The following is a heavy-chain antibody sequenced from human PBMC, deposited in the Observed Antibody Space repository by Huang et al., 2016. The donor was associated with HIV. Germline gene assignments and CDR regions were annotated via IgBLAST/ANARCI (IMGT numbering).Heavy chain of an antibody. CDR1: DVPVTSGSYY. D-gene: IGHD3-10*01. Sequence: QRKIHESGPGLVRPSGTLSLTCRVSDVPVTSGSYYWAWLRQSPGRGLQWIGSFHHNGNVYYHPSRKSRVTIAVGSSNSQLSLTMTSVTTADSAVYYYYDYWGQGVRVTVPS. CDR2: FHHNGNV. V-gene: IGHV4-39*03. CDR3: YDY. J-gene: IGHJ4*02.